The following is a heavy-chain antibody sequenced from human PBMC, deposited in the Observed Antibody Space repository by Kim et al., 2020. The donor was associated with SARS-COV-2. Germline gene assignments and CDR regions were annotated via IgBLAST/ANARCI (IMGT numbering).Heavy chain of an antibody. J-gene: IGHJ4*02. V-gene: IGHV3-23*01. D-gene: IGHD6-19*01. Sequence: YADSVKGRCTVSRDNAKNTLYLQMDNLGVEDTALYYCAKDHESSGWPTFDYWGQGTQVTVSS. CDR3: AKDHESSGWPTFDY.